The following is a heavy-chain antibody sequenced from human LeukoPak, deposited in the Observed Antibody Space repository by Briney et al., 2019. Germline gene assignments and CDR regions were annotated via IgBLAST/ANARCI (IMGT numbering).Heavy chain of an antibody. CDR1: GDSISSSSYD. Sequence: PSETLSLTCTVSGDSISSSSYDWGWIRQPPGKGLEWIESIYYSGSTYYNRSVKSRFTISVDTSKNQFSLKLSSVTAADTAVYYCARDLKPLEWLPTIYYFDYWGQGTLVTVSS. CDR2: IYYSGST. V-gene: IGHV4-39*07. D-gene: IGHD3-3*01. CDR3: ARDLKPLEWLPTIYYFDY. J-gene: IGHJ4*02.